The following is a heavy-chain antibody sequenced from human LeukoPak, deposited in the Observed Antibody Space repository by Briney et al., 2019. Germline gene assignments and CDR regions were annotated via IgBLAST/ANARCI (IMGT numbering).Heavy chain of an antibody. Sequence: SETLSLTCAVYGGSFSGYYWSWIRQPPGKGLEWIGEINHSGSTNYKPSLKSRVTISVDTSENQFSLKLSSVTAADTAVYYCARNGRVTYYYGSGSYGNFDYWGQGTLVTVSS. D-gene: IGHD3-10*01. CDR3: ARNGRVTYYYGSGSYGNFDY. CDR2: INHSGST. V-gene: IGHV4-34*01. J-gene: IGHJ4*02. CDR1: GGSFSGYY.